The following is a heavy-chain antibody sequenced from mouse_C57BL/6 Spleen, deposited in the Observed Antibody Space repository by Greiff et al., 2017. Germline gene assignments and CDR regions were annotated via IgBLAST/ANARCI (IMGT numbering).Heavy chain of an antibody. J-gene: IGHJ4*01. Sequence: VQLVESGPELVKPGASVKISCKASGYAFSSSWMNWVKQRPGKGLEWIGRIYPGDGDTNYNGKFKGKATLTADKSSSTAYMQLSSLTSEDSAVYFCARPELGRGAMDYWGQGTSVTVSS. V-gene: IGHV1-82*01. CDR3: ARPELGRGAMDY. CDR1: GYAFSSSW. CDR2: IYPGDGDT. D-gene: IGHD4-1*01.